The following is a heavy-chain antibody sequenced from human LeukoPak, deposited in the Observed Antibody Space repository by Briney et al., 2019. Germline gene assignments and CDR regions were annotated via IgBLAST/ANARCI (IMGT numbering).Heavy chain of an antibody. V-gene: IGHV3-73*01. J-gene: IGHJ4*02. CDR2: IRSKANNYAI. D-gene: IGHD4-11*01. Sequence: GGSLRLSCAASGFTLSDSSVYWVRQASGKGLEWLGRIRSKANNYAISYAASVKGRFTVSRDDSKNMAYLQMSSLRAEDTAIYYCTRLGDYSEAGGYWGQGTLVTVSS. CDR3: TRLGDYSEAGGY. CDR1: GFTLSDSS.